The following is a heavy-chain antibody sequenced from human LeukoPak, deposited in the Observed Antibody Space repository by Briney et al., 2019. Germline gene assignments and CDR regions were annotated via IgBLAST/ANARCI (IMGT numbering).Heavy chain of an antibody. CDR1: GFTFTNYW. CDR3: ARDYRGSSWSEGAFDI. CDR2: IDIDGTGT. Sequence: GGSLRLPCAASGFTFTNYWMHWVRQAPGKGLVWVSRIDIDGTGTSYADSVKGRFTISRDNAKNSLYLQMNSLRAEDTAVYFCARDYRGSSWSEGAFDIWGQGTMVTVSS. D-gene: IGHD6-13*01. J-gene: IGHJ3*02. V-gene: IGHV3-74*01.